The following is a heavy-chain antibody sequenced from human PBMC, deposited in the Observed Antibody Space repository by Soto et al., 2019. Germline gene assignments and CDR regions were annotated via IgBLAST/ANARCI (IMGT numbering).Heavy chain of an antibody. CDR1: GGSISSYY. CDR2: IYYSGST. V-gene: IGHV4-59*08. Sequence: PSETLSLTCTVSGGSISSYYWSWIRQPPGKGLEWIGDIYYSGSTNYTPSLKSRVTISVDTSKNQFSLKLSSVTAADRAVYYCARSRYSGYDSLDYWGQGTLLTVSS. CDR3: ARSRYSGYDSLDY. J-gene: IGHJ4*02. D-gene: IGHD5-12*01.